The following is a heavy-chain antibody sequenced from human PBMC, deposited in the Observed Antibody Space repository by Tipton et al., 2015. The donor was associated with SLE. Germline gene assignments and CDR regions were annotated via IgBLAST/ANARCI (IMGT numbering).Heavy chain of an antibody. Sequence: TLSLTCTVYGGSFSNYYWSWIRQPAGKGREWIGRIYTSGSTNYNPSLQRPVTMSVDMSKNQFSLKLSSVTAADTAVYYCARDHPVAGPFDYWGQGTLVTVSS. CDR1: GGSFSNYY. CDR3: ARDHPVAGPFDY. J-gene: IGHJ4*02. V-gene: IGHV4-4*07. CDR2: IYTSGST. D-gene: IGHD6-19*01.